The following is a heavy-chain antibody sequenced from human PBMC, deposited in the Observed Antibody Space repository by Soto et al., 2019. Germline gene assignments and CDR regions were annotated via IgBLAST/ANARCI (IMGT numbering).Heavy chain of an antibody. J-gene: IGHJ4*02. D-gene: IGHD3-22*01. CDR2: ISAYNGNT. CDR3: ARGYSSGYYTYYFDY. Sequence: ASVKVSCKASGYTFTSYGISWVRQAPGQGLEWMGWISAYNGNTNYAQKLQGRVTMTTDTSTSTAYMELRSLRSDDTAVYYCARGYSSGYYTYYFDYWGQGTLVTVSS. V-gene: IGHV1-18*01. CDR1: GYTFTSYG.